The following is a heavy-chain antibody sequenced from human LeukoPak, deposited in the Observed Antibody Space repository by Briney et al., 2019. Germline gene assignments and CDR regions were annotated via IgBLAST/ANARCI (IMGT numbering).Heavy chain of an antibody. J-gene: IGHJ4*02. CDR3: ARSHLDNWNPDD. Sequence: PGGSLRLSCAASGFTFSSYEMNWVRQAPGQGLAWVSYISSSGTFIYYADSVKGRFTISRDNAKNSLYLQMNSLRAEDTAVYYCARSHLDNWNPDDWGQGTLVTVSS. CDR2: ISSSGTFI. D-gene: IGHD1-20*01. CDR1: GFTFSSYE. V-gene: IGHV3-48*03.